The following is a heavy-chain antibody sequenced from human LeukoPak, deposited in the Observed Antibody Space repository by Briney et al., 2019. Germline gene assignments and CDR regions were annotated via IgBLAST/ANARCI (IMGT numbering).Heavy chain of an antibody. D-gene: IGHD4-23*01. V-gene: IGHV3-23*01. CDR1: GLTFRNYA. J-gene: IGHJ4*02. CDR3: ARDRTVVTSHFDY. CDR2: ISSSGVST. Sequence: GGSLRLSCAGSGLTFRNYAMTWVRQAPRKRLEWVSGISSSGVSTYYADSVKGRFTISRDNSKNTLYLQMNSLRAEDTAVYYCARDRTVVTSHFDYWGQGTLVTVSS.